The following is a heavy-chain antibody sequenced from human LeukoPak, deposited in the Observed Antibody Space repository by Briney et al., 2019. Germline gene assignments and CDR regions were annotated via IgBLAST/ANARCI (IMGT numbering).Heavy chain of an antibody. V-gene: IGHV4-34*01. CDR1: GGSFSGYY. J-gene: IGHJ4*02. CDR2: INHSGST. Sequence: NPSETLSLTCAVCGGSFSGYYWSWIRQPPGKGLEWIGEINHSGSTNYNPSLKSRVTISVDTSKNRFSLKLSSVTAADTAVYYCARALHLDYWGQGTMVTVSS. CDR3: ARALHLDY.